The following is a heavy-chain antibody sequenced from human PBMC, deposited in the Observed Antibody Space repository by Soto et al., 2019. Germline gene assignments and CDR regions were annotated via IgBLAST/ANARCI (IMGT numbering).Heavy chain of an antibody. D-gene: IGHD3-10*01. J-gene: IGHJ4*02. Sequence: QVQLVQSGAEVKKPGSSVKVSCKASGGTFSSYAISWVRQAPGQGLEWMGGIIPIFGTADYAQKFQGRVTSAADESTRTADMELGSRRAEDTAVYYGARNYYGSGSYDIDYWGQGTLVTVSS. CDR1: GGTFSSYA. CDR2: IIPIFGTA. V-gene: IGHV1-69*12. CDR3: ARNYYGSGSYDIDY.